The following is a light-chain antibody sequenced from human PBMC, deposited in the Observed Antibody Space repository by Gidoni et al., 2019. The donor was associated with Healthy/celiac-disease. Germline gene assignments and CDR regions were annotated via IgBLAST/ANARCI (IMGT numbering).Light chain of an antibody. V-gene: IGKV1-6*01. J-gene: IGKJ1*01. CDR3: LQDCNYPRT. Sequence: AIPMTQSPSSLSASVGDRVTITCRASQGIRYDLGWYQQEPGTATKLLFYAASSLPSRAPSRFSGSGSVKYFTLIISSLHAEDFASYCWLQDCNYPRTFGQGTKVEIK. CDR2: AAS. CDR1: QGIRYD.